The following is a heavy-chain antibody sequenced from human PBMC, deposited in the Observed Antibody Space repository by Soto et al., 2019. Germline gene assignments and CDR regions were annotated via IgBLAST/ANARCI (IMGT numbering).Heavy chain of an antibody. D-gene: IGHD3-10*01. CDR3: TRGPRPSSAGTGAY. Sequence: GGSLRLSCAASGFAFDSYWMHWVRQVPGERPVWVSRIDYDGTTTTYADFVKGRFTISRDNAKNTLYLQMNNLRAEDTAVYYCTRGPRPSSAGTGAYWGQGTLVTVSS. V-gene: IGHV3-74*01. CDR1: GFAFDSYW. CDR2: IDYDGTTT. J-gene: IGHJ4*02.